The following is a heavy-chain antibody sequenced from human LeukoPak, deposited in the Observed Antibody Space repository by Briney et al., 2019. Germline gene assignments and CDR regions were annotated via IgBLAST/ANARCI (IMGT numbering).Heavy chain of an antibody. V-gene: IGHV3-11*01. CDR3: ARDLRSSGYYDAFVI. D-gene: IGHD3-22*01. Sequence: GGSLRLSCAASGFTFSDYYMSWIRQAPGKGLEWVSYISSSGSTIYYADSVKGRFIISRDNAKNSLYLQMNSLRAEDTAVYYCARDLRSSGYYDAFVIWGQGTMVTVSS. CDR1: GFTFSDYY. CDR2: ISSSGSTI. J-gene: IGHJ3*02.